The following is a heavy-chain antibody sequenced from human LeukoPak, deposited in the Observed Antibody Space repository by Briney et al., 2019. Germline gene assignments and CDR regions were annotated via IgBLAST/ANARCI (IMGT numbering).Heavy chain of an antibody. CDR2: ISGSGGST. D-gene: IGHD4-17*01. CDR3: AQLKWGLNDYGVYVWGGGFDY. Sequence: GGSLRLSCAASGFTFSSYWMSWVRQAPGKGLEWVSAISGSGGSTYYADSVKGRFTISTDNSKNTLYLQMTSLRAEATAVYYGAQLKWGLNDYGVYVWGGGFDYWGQGTLVTVSS. CDR1: GFTFSSYW. V-gene: IGHV3-23*01. J-gene: IGHJ4*02.